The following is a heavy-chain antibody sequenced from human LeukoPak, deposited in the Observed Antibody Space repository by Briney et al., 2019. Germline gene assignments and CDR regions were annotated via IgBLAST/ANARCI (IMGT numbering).Heavy chain of an antibody. CDR1: GGSISSGDYY. V-gene: IGHV4-30-4*01. Sequence: KTSETLSLTCTVSGGSISSGDYYWSWIRQPPGKGLEWIGYIYYSGSTYYNPSLKSRVTISVDTSKNQFSLKLSSVTAADTAVYYCARSRLLPDDYFDYWAREPWSPSPQ. CDR3: ARSRLLPDDYFDY. CDR2: IYYSGST. J-gene: IGHJ4*02. D-gene: IGHD2-15*01.